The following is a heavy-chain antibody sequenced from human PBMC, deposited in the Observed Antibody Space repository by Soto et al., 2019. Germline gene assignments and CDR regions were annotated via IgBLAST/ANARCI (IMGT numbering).Heavy chain of an antibody. Sequence: SLRLSCAASGVTPSSSDMSWVRQGPGKGLEWVSTIYCAGRITYYADSVKGRFTISRDNSKSTLFLQMESLGADDTAIYYCVQSSGWFHAWGYGALVTVSP. CDR2: IYCAGRIT. V-gene: IGHV3-23*05. CDR3: VQSSGWFHA. J-gene: IGHJ5*01. D-gene: IGHD3-10*01. CDR1: GVTPSSSD.